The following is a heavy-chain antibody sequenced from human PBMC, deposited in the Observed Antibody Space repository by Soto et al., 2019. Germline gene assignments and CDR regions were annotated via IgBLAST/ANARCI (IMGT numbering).Heavy chain of an antibody. CDR3: AREREYYYDSSGYRY. D-gene: IGHD3-22*01. CDR2: TSAYNGNT. V-gene: IGHV1-18*01. CDR1: GYTFTSYG. J-gene: IGHJ4*02. Sequence: GASVKVSCKASGYTFTSYGISWVRQAPGQGLEWMGWTSAYNGNTNYAQKLQGRVTMTTDTSTSTAYMELRSLRSDDTAVYYCAREREYYYDSSGYRYWGQGTLVTVSS.